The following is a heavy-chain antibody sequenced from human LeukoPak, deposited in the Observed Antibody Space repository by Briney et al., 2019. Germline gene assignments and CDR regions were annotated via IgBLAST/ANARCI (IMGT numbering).Heavy chain of an antibody. Sequence: SVKVSFKASGGTFSSYAISWVRQAPGQGLEWMGGIIAIFGTANYAQKFQGRVTITADESTSTACMELSRLRSDDTAVYYSARAFPESVLRFLEWSPPGWFDPWGQGTLVTVSS. CDR3: ARAFPESVLRFLEWSPPGWFDP. D-gene: IGHD3-3*01. CDR2: IIAIFGTA. J-gene: IGHJ5*02. V-gene: IGHV1-69*13. CDR1: GGTFSSYA.